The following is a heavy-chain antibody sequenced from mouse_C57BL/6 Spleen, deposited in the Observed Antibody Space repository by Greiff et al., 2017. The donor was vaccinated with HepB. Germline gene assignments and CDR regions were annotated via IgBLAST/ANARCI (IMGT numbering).Heavy chain of an antibody. CDR2: IYPGDGDT. D-gene: IGHD2-3*01. CDR1: GYAFSSYW. CDR3: ASGDGSWYFDV. V-gene: IGHV1-80*01. Sequence: LQQSGASVKISCTASGYAFSSYWMNWVKQRPGKGLEWIGQIYPGDGDTNYNGKFKGKATLTADKSSSTAYMQLSSLTSEDSAVYFCASGDGSWYFDVWGTGTTVTVSS. J-gene: IGHJ1*03.